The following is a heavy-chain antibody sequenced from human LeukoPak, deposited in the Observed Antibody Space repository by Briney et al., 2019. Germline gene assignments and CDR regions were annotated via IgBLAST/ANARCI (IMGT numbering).Heavy chain of an antibody. CDR2: INPNSGGT. V-gene: IGHV1-2*02. CDR1: GYTFTGYY. J-gene: IGHJ4*02. D-gene: IGHD3-3*01. Sequence: AXVKVSCKASGYTFTGYYMHWVRQAPGQGIEWMGWINPNSGGTNYAQKFQGRVTMTRDTSISTAYMELSRLRSDDTAVYYCARETISGVVENLFDYWGQGTLVTVSS. CDR3: ARETISGVVENLFDY.